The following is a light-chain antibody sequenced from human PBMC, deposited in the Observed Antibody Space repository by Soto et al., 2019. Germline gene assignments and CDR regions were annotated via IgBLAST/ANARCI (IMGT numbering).Light chain of an antibody. Sequence: QSVLTQPPSASGTPGPRVTISCSGSSSNIGSNTVNWYQQLPGTAHKLLIYSNNQRPSGVPDRFSGSKSRTSASLAISGLQSEDEADYYCAAWEYTLNGPGFGGGTKLTVL. J-gene: IGLJ3*02. CDR1: SSNIGSNT. V-gene: IGLV1-44*01. CDR2: SNN. CDR3: AAWEYTLNGPG.